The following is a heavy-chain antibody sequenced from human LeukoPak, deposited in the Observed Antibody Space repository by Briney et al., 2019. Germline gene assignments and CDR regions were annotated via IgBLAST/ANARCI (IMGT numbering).Heavy chain of an antibody. D-gene: IGHD3-22*01. J-gene: IGHJ4*02. Sequence: GGSLRLSCAASGFPFSSRVMSWVRQAPGKGLEWIAYINHNGEAIYYPEFVKGRFIISRDNAKNSLYLQMNSLRAEDTALYYCAKDNNDSSGYYDYWGQGTLVTVSS. V-gene: IGHV3-48*03. CDR3: AKDNNDSSGYYDY. CDR1: GFPFSSRV. CDR2: INHNGEAI.